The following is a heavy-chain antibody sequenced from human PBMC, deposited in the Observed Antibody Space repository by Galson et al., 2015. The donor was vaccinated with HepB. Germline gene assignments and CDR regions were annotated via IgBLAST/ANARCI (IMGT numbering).Heavy chain of an antibody. CDR3: SRGPGVGHGAGFDY. D-gene: IGHD6-19*01. Sequence: SLRLSCAASGFTFSSYAMHWVRQAPGKGLEWVAVISYDGSNKYYAESVKGRFTISRDNAKNTLYPQMNSQRAEDTAVDYCSRGPGVGHGAGFDYWGQGTLVTVSS. CDR1: GFTFSSYA. CDR2: ISYDGSNK. V-gene: IGHV3-30*04. J-gene: IGHJ4*02.